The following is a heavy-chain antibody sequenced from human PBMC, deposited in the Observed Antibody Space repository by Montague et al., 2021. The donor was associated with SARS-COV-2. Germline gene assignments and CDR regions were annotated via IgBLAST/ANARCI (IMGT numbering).Heavy chain of an antibody. CDR1: GGSISSYY. V-gene: IGHV4-59*01. CDR3: ARHPPGYRYCNYLDV. D-gene: IGHD1-1*01. CDR2: LYYSGST. J-gene: IGHJ6*03. Sequence: SETLSLTCTVSGGSISSYYWSWIRQPPGKGLEWIGYLYYSGSTNYNPSLKSRVTISVDTSKNQFSLRLNSVTAADTAVYYCARHPPGYRYCNYLDVWGKGTTVTVSS.